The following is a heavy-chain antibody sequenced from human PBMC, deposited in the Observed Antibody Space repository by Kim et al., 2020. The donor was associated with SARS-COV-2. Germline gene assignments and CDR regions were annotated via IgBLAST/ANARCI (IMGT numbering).Heavy chain of an antibody. CDR1: GFTFSSYA. V-gene: IGHV3-64*02. CDR3: ARDRGSGSFDY. D-gene: IGHD3-10*01. J-gene: IGHJ4*02. CDR2: ISINGGST. Sequence: GGSLRLSCAASGFTFSSYAMHWVRQAPGKGLEYVSAISINGGSTYYADSVKGRFTISRDNSKNTLYLQMGSLRAEDMAVYYCARDRGSGSFDYWGQGTLVTVSS.